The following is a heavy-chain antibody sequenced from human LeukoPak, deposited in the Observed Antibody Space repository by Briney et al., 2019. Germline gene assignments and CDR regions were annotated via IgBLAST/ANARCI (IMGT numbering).Heavy chain of an antibody. J-gene: IGHJ4*02. D-gene: IGHD4-17*01. CDR2: ISGSGGNT. CDR3: AKDPKGTTVTTYLFVY. V-gene: IGHV3-23*01. Sequence: GGSLRLSCAASGFTFSKYAMTWVRQAPGKGLEWVSGISGSGGNTYYADSVKGRFTISRDNAKDTLFLQMNSLRAEDTAVYYCAKDPKGTTVTTYLFVYWGRGSLVTVSS. CDR1: GFTFSKYA.